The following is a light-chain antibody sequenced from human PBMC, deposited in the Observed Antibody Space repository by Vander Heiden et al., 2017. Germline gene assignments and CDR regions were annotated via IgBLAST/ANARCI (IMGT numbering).Light chain of an antibody. V-gene: IGLV2-23*02. Sequence: QSALTQPASVSGSPGQSLTISCTGTSNDVGSYNLVSWYQQHPGKAPKLLIFAVSQRPSGLSHRFSGSKSGNTASLTISGLQAEDEADYYCCSYAGSSTFVVFGGGTKLTVL. CDR1: SNDVGSYNL. CDR3: CSYAGSSTFVV. CDR2: AVS. J-gene: IGLJ2*01.